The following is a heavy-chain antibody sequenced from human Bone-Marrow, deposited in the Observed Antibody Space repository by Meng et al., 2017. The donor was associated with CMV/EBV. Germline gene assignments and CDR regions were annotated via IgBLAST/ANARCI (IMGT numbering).Heavy chain of an antibody. J-gene: IGHJ4*02. Sequence: QVQLGQSGAEVKKPGASVKGSCKASGYTFTSYGISWVRQAPGQGLEWMGWISAYNGNTNYAQKLQGRVTMTTDTSTSTAYMELRSLRSDDTAVYYCAVTYYYDSSGYYSFDYWGQGTLVTVSS. V-gene: IGHV1-18*01. CDR2: ISAYNGNT. CDR3: AVTYYYDSSGYYSFDY. CDR1: GYTFTSYG. D-gene: IGHD3-22*01.